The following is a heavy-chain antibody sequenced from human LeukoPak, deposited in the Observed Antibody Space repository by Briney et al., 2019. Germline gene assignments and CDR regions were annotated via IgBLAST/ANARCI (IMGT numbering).Heavy chain of an antibody. J-gene: IGHJ4*02. Sequence: SETLSLTCTVSGGSISSYYWSWIRQPAGKGLEWIGRIHTSGSTNYNPSRKSRVTMSEDTCKNEFSLKLRCVKAAGTGVDYWAREDPNDDYSWGSYRYGFYFDYWGQGTLVTVSS. CDR1: GGSISSYY. CDR3: AREDPNDDYSWGSYRYGFYFDY. D-gene: IGHD3-16*02. V-gene: IGHV4-4*07. CDR2: IHTSGST.